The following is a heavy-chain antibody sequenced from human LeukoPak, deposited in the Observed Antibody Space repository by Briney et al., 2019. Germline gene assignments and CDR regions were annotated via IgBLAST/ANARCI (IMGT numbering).Heavy chain of an antibody. V-gene: IGHV1-2*02. CDR2: VDPKSGGT. Sequence: ASMKVSCKTSGYTFTGSYVHWVRQAPGQGPEWLGWVDPKSGGTFYGRKFRGRVTMTGDTSISTAYMELSRLGSDDTAVYYCAIHLKVVVAASLDCWGQGTLVTVSS. J-gene: IGHJ4*02. D-gene: IGHD2-15*01. CDR3: AIHLKVVVAASLDC. CDR1: GYTFTGSY.